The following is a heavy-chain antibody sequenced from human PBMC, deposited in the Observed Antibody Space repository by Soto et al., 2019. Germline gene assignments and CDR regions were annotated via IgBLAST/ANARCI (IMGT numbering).Heavy chain of an antibody. CDR1: GFTFSSYD. CDR2: IGTAGDP. D-gene: IGHD1-26*01. CDR3: ARAAGPVVGATNAWYFDL. J-gene: IGHJ2*01. Sequence: PGGSLRLSCAASGFTFSSYDMHWVRQATGKGLEWVSAIGTAGDPYYPGSVKGRFTISRENAKNSLYPHMNSLRAGDTAVYYCARAAGPVVGATNAWYFDLWGRGTLVTVSS. V-gene: IGHV3-13*05.